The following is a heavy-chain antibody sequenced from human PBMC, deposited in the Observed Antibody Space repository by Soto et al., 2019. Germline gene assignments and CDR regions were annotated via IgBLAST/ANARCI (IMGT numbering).Heavy chain of an antibody. CDR3: ARGIIGDSSSPREIWYFDL. V-gene: IGHV1-69*01. CDR1: GGTFSSYA. Sequence: QVQLVQSGAEVKKPGSSVKVSCKASGGTFSSYAISWVRQAPGQGLEWMGGIIPIFGTANYAQKFQGRVTITADESTSTAYMELSSLRSEDTAVYYCARGIIGDSSSPREIWYFDLWGRGTLVTVSS. CDR2: IIPIFGTA. J-gene: IGHJ2*01. D-gene: IGHD6-13*01.